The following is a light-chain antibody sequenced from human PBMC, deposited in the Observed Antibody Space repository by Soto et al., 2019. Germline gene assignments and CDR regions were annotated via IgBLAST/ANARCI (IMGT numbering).Light chain of an antibody. J-gene: IGKJ5*01. CDR2: MGS. CDR3: MQSLQSPLT. CDR1: QSLLHSDGNNY. V-gene: IGKV2-28*01. Sequence: DSVMTQSPLSLPVTPGEPASISCWSTQSLLHSDGNNYLDWFLQKPGQSPQLLIYMGSIRASGVPERFSGSGSGTDFTLKISRVEAEDVGSDYCMQSLQSPLTFGQGTRLEIK.